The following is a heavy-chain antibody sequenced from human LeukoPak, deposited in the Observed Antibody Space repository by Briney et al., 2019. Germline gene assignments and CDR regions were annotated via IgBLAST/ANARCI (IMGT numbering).Heavy chain of an antibody. Sequence: GGSLRLSCAASGFTFSSYSMNWVRQAPGKGLEWVSSISSSSSYIYYADSVKGRFTISRDNAKNSLYLQMNSLRAEDTAVYYCAKDQASDFWSGYYYYYGMDVWGQGTTVTVSS. CDR3: AKDQASDFWSGYYYYYGMDV. D-gene: IGHD3-3*01. CDR1: GFTFSSYS. J-gene: IGHJ6*02. V-gene: IGHV3-21*01. CDR2: ISSSSSYI.